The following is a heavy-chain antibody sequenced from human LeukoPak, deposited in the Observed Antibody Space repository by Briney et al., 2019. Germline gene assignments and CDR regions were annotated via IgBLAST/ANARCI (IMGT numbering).Heavy chain of an antibody. CDR2: IKSKTDGGTT. V-gene: IGHV3-15*01. Sequence: GGSLRLSCAASGFTFSNAWMSWVRQAPGKGLEWVGRIKSKTDGGTTDYAAPVKGRFTISRDDSKNTLYLQMNSLKTEDTAVYYCTISYIVVVTAIDPWGQGTLVTVSS. D-gene: IGHD2-21*02. J-gene: IGHJ5*02. CDR1: GFTFSNAW. CDR3: TISYIVVVTAIDP.